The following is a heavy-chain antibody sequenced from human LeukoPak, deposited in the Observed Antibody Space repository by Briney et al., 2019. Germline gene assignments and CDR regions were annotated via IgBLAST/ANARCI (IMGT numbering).Heavy chain of an antibody. CDR1: GFTFSSYA. J-gene: IGHJ4*02. Sequence: GGSLRLSCAASGFTFSSYAMSWVRQAPGKGLEWVSAISGSGGSTYYADSVKGLFTIYRHNSKNTLYLKMNSLRAEDTAVYYCAKPQTTVTTYQYFDYWGQGTLVTVSS. V-gene: IGHV3-23*01. CDR2: ISGSGGST. CDR3: AKPQTTVTTYQYFDY. D-gene: IGHD4-17*01.